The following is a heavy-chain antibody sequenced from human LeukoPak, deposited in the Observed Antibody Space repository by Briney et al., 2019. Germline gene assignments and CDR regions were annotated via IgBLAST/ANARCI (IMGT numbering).Heavy chain of an antibody. CDR1: GGSISSGGYY. CDR2: IYYSGST. D-gene: IGHD3-22*01. CDR3: ASLQKYYYDSSGHYNWFDP. V-gene: IGHV4-31*03. Sequence: PPETLSLTCTVSGGSISSGGYYWSWIRQHPGKGLEWIGYIYYSGSTYYNPSLKSRVTISVDTSKNQFSLKLSSVTAADTAVYYCASLQKYYYDSSGHYNWFDPWGQGTLVTVSS. J-gene: IGHJ5*02.